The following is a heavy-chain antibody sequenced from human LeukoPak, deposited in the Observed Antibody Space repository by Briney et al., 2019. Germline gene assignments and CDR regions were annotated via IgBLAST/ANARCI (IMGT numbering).Heavy chain of an antibody. J-gene: IGHJ4*02. CDR1: GFTFDDYA. D-gene: IGHD3-22*01. Sequence: GRSLRLSCAASGFTFDDYAMHWVRQAPGRGLEWVSGISWNSGSIGYADSVKGRFTISRDNAKNSLYLQMNSLRAEDTAVYYCARDPYYYDSSGYSTLDYWGQGTLVTVSS. CDR3: ARDPYYYDSSGYSTLDY. CDR2: ISWNSGSI. V-gene: IGHV3-9*01.